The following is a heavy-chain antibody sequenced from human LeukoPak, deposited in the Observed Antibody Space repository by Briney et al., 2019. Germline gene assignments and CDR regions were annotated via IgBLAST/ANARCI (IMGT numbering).Heavy chain of an antibody. J-gene: IGHJ4*02. V-gene: IGHV3-21*01. CDR2: ISSSRSCI. D-gene: IGHD2/OR15-2a*01. CDR3: ARDRSSFDY. CDR1: GFTFSSYS. Sequence: GGSLRLSCAASGFTFSSYSMNWVRQAPGKGLEWVSSISSSRSCIYYADSVKGRFTISRDNAKNSLYLQMNSLRAEDTAVYYCARDRSSFDYWGQGTLVTVSS.